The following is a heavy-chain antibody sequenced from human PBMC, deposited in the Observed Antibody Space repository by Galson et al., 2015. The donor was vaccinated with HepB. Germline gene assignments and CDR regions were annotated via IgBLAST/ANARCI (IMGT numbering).Heavy chain of an antibody. J-gene: IGHJ3*02. CDR2: INHTGST. V-gene: IGHV4-34*01. CDR3: ARERPPETRHGAFDI. Sequence: SETLSLTCAVYGGSSSGYFWSWIRQPPGKGLEWIGEINHTGSTSYNPSLKSRITISVGTSKNQFSLKLSSVTAADTAVYYCARERPPETRHGAFDIWGQGTMVTVSS. D-gene: IGHD1-1*01. CDR1: GGSSSGYF.